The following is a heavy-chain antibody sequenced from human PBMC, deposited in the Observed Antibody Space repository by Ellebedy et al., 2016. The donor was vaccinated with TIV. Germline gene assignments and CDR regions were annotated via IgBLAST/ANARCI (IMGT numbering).Heavy chain of an antibody. J-gene: IGHJ4*02. V-gene: IGHV3-48*01. Sequence: PGGSLRLSCVASGFTFSDYSMNLVRQAPGKGLEWVSLISSSSLNIHQADSVKGRFPISRDNSKNTLYLQMNSLRAEDTAVYYCAKASSRGGGWDCWGQGILVTVSS. CDR2: ISSSSLNI. CDR1: GFTFSDYS. D-gene: IGHD2-15*01. CDR3: AKASSRGGGWDC.